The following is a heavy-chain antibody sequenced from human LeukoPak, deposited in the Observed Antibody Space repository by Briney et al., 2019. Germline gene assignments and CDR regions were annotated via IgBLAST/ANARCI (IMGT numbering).Heavy chain of an antibody. CDR1: GFTFNTNSHA. CDR3: AKVGVGGELELPTHFDY. Sequence: GASLRLSCAASGFTFNTNSHAMSWVRQAPGKGLEWVSSVSESGDSTYYADSLKGRFTISRDNSKNTLYLQMNSLRAEDTAVYYCAKVGVGGELELPTHFDYWGQGTLVTVSS. V-gene: IGHV3-23*01. J-gene: IGHJ4*02. CDR2: VSESGDST. D-gene: IGHD1-7*01.